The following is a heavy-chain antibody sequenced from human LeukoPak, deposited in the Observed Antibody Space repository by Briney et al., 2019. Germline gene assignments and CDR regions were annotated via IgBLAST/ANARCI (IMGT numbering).Heavy chain of an antibody. J-gene: IGHJ4*02. D-gene: IGHD6-19*01. CDR1: GGSISSGGYY. Sequence: RPSETLSLTCTVSGGSISSGGYYWSWIRQHPGKGLEWIGYIYYSGSTYYNPSLKSRVTISVDTSKNQFSLKLSSVTAADTAVYYCARTSQGSSGYHPYYFEYWGRGNQVTVSS. V-gene: IGHV4-31*03. CDR3: ARTSQGSSGYHPYYFEY. CDR2: IYYSGST.